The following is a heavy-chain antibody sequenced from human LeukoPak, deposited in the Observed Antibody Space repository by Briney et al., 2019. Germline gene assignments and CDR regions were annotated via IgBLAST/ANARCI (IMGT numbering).Heavy chain of an antibody. D-gene: IGHD5-24*01. CDR2: IGASGEST. Sequence: GGSLRLSCAASGFTFSVAAMTWVRQAPGKGLEWVSLIGASGESTYYADSVKGRFTISKDNSKNTLSLQMNSLRVEDTAMYFCAKDIQLSTWGLGTMVTVSS. J-gene: IGHJ3*01. CDR3: AKDIQLST. V-gene: IGHV3-23*01. CDR1: GFTFSVAA.